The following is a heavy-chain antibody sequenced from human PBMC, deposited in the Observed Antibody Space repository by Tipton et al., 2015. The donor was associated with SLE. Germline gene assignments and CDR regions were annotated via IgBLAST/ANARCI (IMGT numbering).Heavy chain of an antibody. J-gene: IGHJ4*02. CDR1: GGSFSGYY. D-gene: IGHD3-3*01. Sequence: TLSLTCAVYGGSFSGYYWSWIRQPPGKGLEWIGEINQSGSTNYNPSLKSRATISVDTSKNQFSLKLSSVTAADTAIYYCARSGFLEWLLPFGFDYWGQGTLVTVSS. V-gene: IGHV4-34*01. CDR3: ARSGFLEWLLPFGFDY. CDR2: INQSGST.